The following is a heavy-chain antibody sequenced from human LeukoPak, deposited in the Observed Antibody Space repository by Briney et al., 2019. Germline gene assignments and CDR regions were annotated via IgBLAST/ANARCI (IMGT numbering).Heavy chain of an antibody. CDR1: GFSFLSYG. CDR2: ISDDGRRK. V-gene: IGHV3-30*18. Sequence: GGSLRLSCAASGFSFLSYGMHWVRQAPAKGLEWVGGISDDGRRKDYADSVKGRFTISRDNSKDTLYLQMNSLRAEDTAVYYCAKRPSDYGDYVSYFDYWGQGTLVTVSS. D-gene: IGHD4-17*01. CDR3: AKRPSDYGDYVSYFDY. J-gene: IGHJ4*02.